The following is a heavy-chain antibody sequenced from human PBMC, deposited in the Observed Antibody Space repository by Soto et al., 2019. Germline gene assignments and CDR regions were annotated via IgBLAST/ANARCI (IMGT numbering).Heavy chain of an antibody. J-gene: IGHJ6*02. CDR2: ISSSSSYR. Sequence: GGSLRLSCAASGFTFSSYSMNWVRQAPGKGLEWVSSISSSSSYRYYADSVKGRFTISRDNAKNSLYLQMNSLRAEDTAVYYCARTLRAPRAYYYYGMDVWGQGTTVTVSS. V-gene: IGHV3-21*01. CDR1: GFTFSSYS. CDR3: ARTLRAPRAYYYYGMDV.